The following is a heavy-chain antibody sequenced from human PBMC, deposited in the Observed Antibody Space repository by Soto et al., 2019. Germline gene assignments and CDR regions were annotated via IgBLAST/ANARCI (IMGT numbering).Heavy chain of an antibody. Sequence: QVQLVQSGGEVKKPGASVKVSCKASGYTFTTSGVSWVRQAPGQGLEWMGWVSGYNGNTKYEEKSHXXXTXXTDTSTSTAYLELRSLTTDDTAVYYCARAGELPYYYYGMDVWGQGTTVIVSS. CDR3: ARAGELPYYYYGMDV. J-gene: IGHJ6*02. CDR1: GYTFTTSG. CDR2: VSGYNGNT. V-gene: IGHV1-18*01. D-gene: IGHD1-7*01.